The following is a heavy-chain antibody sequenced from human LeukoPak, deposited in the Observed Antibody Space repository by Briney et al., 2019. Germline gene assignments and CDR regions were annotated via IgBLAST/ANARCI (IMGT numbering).Heavy chain of an antibody. V-gene: IGHV3-23*01. D-gene: IGHD6-13*01. J-gene: IGHJ5*02. CDR3: AKEVAAAGTNWFDP. CDR1: GFTVSSNY. Sequence: GGSLRLSCAASGFTVSSNYMSWVRQAPGKGLEWVSAISGSGGSTYYADSVKGRFTTSRDNSKNTLYLQMNSLRAEDTAVYYCAKEVAAAGTNWFDPWGQGTLVTVSS. CDR2: ISGSGGST.